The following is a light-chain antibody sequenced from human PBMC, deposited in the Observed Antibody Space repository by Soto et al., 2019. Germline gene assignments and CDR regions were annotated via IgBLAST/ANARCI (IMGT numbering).Light chain of an antibody. V-gene: IGKV3D-15*01. Sequence: DIVLTQSPATLSLSPGERSTLSCMASQSVSTYLAWYQQKPGQAPRLLIYDASNRATGIPARFSGSGSGTDFTLTIRSLQSEDFAVYYCQQYNNWPPWTFGQGTKVDIK. CDR1: QSVSTY. CDR2: DAS. J-gene: IGKJ1*01. CDR3: QQYNNWPPWT.